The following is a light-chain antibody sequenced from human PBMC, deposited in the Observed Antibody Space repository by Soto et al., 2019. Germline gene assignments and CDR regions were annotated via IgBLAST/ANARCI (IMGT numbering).Light chain of an antibody. CDR1: SSNVGGYNY. CDR3: SSYTSSSTFYV. Sequence: SVLTQSPSVSGSSGQSITISCTGTSSNVGGYNYVSWYQQHPGKAPKLMIYDVSNRPSGVSNRFSGSKSGNTASLTISGLQAEDEADYYCSSYTSSSTFYVFGTGTKVTVL. V-gene: IGLV2-14*01. CDR2: DVS. J-gene: IGLJ1*01.